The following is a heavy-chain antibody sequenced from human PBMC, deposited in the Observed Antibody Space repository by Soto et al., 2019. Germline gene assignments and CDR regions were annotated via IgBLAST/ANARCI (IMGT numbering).Heavy chain of an antibody. V-gene: IGHV3-30*18. CDR1: GITFSSYG. J-gene: IGHJ6*02. CDR2: ISYDGSNK. Sequence: GGSLRLSFAASGITFSSYGMHWVRKAPGKGLGWVAVISYDGSNKYYADSVKGRFTSSRDNSKNTLYLQMNSLRDEDTAVYYCAKEFGELSYYYYGMDVWGQGTTVTVSS. D-gene: IGHD3-10*01. CDR3: AKEFGELSYYYYGMDV.